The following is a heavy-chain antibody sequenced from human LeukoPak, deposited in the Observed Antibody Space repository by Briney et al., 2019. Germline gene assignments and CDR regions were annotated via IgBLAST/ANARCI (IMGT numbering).Heavy chain of an antibody. D-gene: IGHD3-16*01. CDR2: ISSSSSSI. CDR1: GFTFSSYS. Sequence: GGSLRLSCAASGFTFSSYSMNWVRQAPGKGLEWVSYISSSSSSIFYADSVKGRFTISRDNAKNSLYLQMNSLRDEDTAVYYCAREPRYSDYAMDYWGQGTLVTVSS. V-gene: IGHV3-48*02. CDR3: AREPRYSDYAMDY. J-gene: IGHJ4*02.